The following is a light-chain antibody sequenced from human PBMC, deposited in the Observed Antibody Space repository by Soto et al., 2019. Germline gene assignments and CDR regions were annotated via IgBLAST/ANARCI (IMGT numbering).Light chain of an antibody. V-gene: IGKV3D-15*01. CDR2: GAS. CDR1: QSLSGN. J-gene: IGKJ1*01. Sequence: EIVMTHSPATLAVSPGDTATLSCRASQSLSGNLAWYQQKPGQAPRLLIYGASSRATGIPDRFSGSGSGTEFTLTISSLQSEDFAVYYCQQYNNWPQTFGQGTKVDIK. CDR3: QQYNNWPQT.